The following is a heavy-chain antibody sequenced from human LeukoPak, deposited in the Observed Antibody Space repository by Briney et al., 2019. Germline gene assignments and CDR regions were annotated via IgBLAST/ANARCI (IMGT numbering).Heavy chain of an antibody. D-gene: IGHD6-13*01. CDR2: IYYSGST. CDR1: GGSISSYY. J-gene: IGHJ6*03. V-gene: IGHV4-59*01. Sequence: SETLSLTCTVSGGSISSYYWIWIRQPPGKGLEWIGYIYYSGSTNYNPSLKSRVTISVDTSKNQFSLKLSSVTAADTAVYYCARDGGVYGSSWYPLGDYYYYYMDVWGKGTTVTVSS. CDR3: ARDGGVYGSSWYPLGDYYYYYMDV.